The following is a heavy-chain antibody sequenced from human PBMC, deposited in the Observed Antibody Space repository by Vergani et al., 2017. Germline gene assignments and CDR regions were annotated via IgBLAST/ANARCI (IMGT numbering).Heavy chain of an antibody. J-gene: IGHJ4*02. CDR3: AKGVTPRGGKLEL. Sequence: EVQLLESGGGLVQPGGSLRLSCAASGFTFSSYAMSWVRQAPGKGLEWVSAISGSGGSTSYADSVKGRFTISRDNSKNTLYLQMNSLRAEDTAVYYCAKGVTPRGGKLELWGQGTLVTVSS. CDR2: ISGSGGST. V-gene: IGHV3-23*01. CDR1: GFTFSSYA. D-gene: IGHD2-15*01.